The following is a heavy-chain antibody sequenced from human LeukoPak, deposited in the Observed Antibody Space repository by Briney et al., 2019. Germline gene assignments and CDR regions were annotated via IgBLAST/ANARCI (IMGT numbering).Heavy chain of an antibody. CDR3: AREGYDSSGYYYVGY. CDR1: GGSISSYY. CDR2: IYYSGST. V-gene: IGHV4-59*01. Sequence: PSETLSLTCTVSGGSISSYYWSWIRQPPGKELEWIGYIYYSGSTNYNPSLKSRVTISVDTSKNQFSLKLSSVTAADTAVYYCAREGYDSSGYYYVGYWGQGTLVTVSS. J-gene: IGHJ4*02. D-gene: IGHD3-22*01.